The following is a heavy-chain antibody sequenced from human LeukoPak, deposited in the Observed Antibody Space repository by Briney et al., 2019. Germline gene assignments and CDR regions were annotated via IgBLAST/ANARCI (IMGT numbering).Heavy chain of an antibody. Sequence: GESLRLSCAASGFIFTNYFMSWVRQAPGKGLEWVASIKHDGSEKYYVDSVRGRFTISRDNTMNSLYLQMSSLRAEDTAVYYCATDRGWRTSGYYLYYFEYWGQGTLVTYSS. CDR2: IKHDGSEK. V-gene: IGHV3-7*01. CDR3: ATDRGWRTSGYYLYYFEY. CDR1: GFIFTNYF. D-gene: IGHD3-3*01. J-gene: IGHJ4*02.